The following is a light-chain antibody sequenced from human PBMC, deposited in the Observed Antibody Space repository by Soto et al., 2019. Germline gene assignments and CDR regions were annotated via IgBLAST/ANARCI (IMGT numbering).Light chain of an antibody. Sequence: DIQMTQSPSSLSASVGDRVTITCRASQSISTNLNWYQQKPGKAPELLIYTASNLHSGVPSRFSGSGSGTDFSLTISSLQPDDFATYYCQQSYNSLTFGPGTNVEI. CDR1: QSISTN. V-gene: IGKV1-39*01. CDR3: QQSYNSLT. J-gene: IGKJ3*01. CDR2: TAS.